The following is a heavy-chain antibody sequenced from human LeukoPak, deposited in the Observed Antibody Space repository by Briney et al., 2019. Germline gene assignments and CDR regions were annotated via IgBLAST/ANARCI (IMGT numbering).Heavy chain of an antibody. D-gene: IGHD3-22*01. CDR3: AKDQWLS. J-gene: IGHJ5*02. CDR2: ISYDGSNK. CDR1: GFTFSSYG. Sequence: GGSLRLSCAASGFTFSSYGMHWVRQAPGKGLEWVAVISYDGSNKYYADSVKGRFTISRDNSKNTLYLQMNSLRAEDTAVYYCAKDQWLSWGQGTLVTVSS. V-gene: IGHV3-30*18.